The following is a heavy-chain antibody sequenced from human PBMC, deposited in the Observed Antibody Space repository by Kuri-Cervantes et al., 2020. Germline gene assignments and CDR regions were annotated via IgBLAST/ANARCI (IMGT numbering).Heavy chain of an antibody. V-gene: IGHV3-33*01. CDR1: GFTFSSYG. CDR3: ARQYGEQLVPGGWFDP. CDR2: IWYDGSNK. J-gene: IGHJ5*02. D-gene: IGHD6-6*01. Sequence: LSLTCAASGFTFSSYGMHWVRQAPGKGLEWVAVIWYDGSNKYYADSVKGRFTMSRDNSKNTLYLQMNSLRAEDTAVYYCARQYGEQLVPGGWFDPWGQGTLVTVSS.